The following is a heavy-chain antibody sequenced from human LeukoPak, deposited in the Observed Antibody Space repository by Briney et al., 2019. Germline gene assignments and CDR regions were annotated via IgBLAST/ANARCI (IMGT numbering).Heavy chain of an antibody. Sequence: SETLSFTCTVSGGPISSGDYYWGWIRQPPGMGPEWIGSINYRGTTYYNPSLQSRVAISVDTSKNQFSLQLTSVTATDTAVYYCARVSRDSGNYYTFLDYWGQGTLVTVSS. CDR3: ARVSRDSGNYYTFLDY. J-gene: IGHJ4*02. CDR1: GGPISSGDYY. V-gene: IGHV4-39*07. CDR2: INYRGTT. D-gene: IGHD1-26*01.